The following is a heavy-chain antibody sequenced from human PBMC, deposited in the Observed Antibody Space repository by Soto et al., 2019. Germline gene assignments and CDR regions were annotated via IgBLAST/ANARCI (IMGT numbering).Heavy chain of an antibody. V-gene: IGHV1-69*02. CDR3: ARVGSSGSRGP. D-gene: IGHD6-25*01. CDR1: GGTFSSYT. CDR2: IIPIPGIA. J-gene: IGHJ5*02. Sequence: ASVNVSCKASGGTFSSYTSSWVRQAPGQGLEWMGRIIPIPGIANYAQKFQGRVTITADKSTSTAYMELSSLRSEDTAVYYCARVGSSGSRGPWGQGTLVTVSS.